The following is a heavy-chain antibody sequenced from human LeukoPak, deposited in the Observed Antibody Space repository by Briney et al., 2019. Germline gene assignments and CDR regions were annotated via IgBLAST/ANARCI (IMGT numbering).Heavy chain of an antibody. D-gene: IGHD6-19*01. J-gene: IGHJ5*02. CDR3: ARDIAVAGNWFDP. V-gene: IGHV3-11*01. CDR2: ISSSGSTI. Sequence: GGSLRLSCATSGFTFSDYYMSWIRQAPGKGLEWVSYISSSGSTIYYADSVKGRFTISRDNAKNSLYLQMNSLRAEDTAVYYCARDIAVAGNWFDPWGQGTLVTVSS. CDR1: GFTFSDYY.